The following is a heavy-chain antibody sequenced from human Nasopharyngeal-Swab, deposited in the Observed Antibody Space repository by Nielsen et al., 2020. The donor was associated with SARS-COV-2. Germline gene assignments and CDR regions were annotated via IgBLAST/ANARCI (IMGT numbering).Heavy chain of an antibody. CDR1: VVSFSGYY. D-gene: IGHD2-2*01. CDR2: VDHTGRT. V-gene: IGHV4-34*01. Sequence: SETLSLTCAVHVVSFSGYYWRWVRQPPGKGLEWIGDVDHTGRTNNNPSLQSRVTMSVDTSKNQFPLNLSSVTAADTAVYYCARGGYQLRHRNYYYGMDVWSQGTTVTVSS. CDR3: ARGGYQLRHRNYYYGMDV. J-gene: IGHJ6*02.